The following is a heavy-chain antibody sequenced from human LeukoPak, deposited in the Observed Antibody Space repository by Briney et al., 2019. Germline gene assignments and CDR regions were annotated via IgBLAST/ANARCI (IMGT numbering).Heavy chain of an antibody. J-gene: IGHJ4*02. CDR3: ARVDNWNDVSYYFDY. V-gene: IGHV3-53*01. D-gene: IGHD1-20*01. Sequence: PGGSLRLSCAATGFTVSSNYMSWVRQAPGKRMDWVSVIYSGGSTYYADSVKGRFTISRDNSKNTLYLQMNSLRAEDTAVYYCARVDNWNDVSYYFDYWGQGTLVTVSS. CDR2: IYSGGST. CDR1: GFTVSSNY.